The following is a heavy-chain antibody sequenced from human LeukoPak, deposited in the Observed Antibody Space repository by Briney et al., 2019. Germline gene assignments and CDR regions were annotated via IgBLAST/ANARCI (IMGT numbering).Heavy chain of an antibody. Sequence: ASVKVSCKASGYTFTSYGISWVRQAPGQGLEWMGWISAYNGNTNYAQKLQGRVTMTTDTSTSTAYMELRSLRSDDTAVYYCARVLNNLHYYYGMDVWGQGTTVTVSS. V-gene: IGHV1-18*01. CDR3: ARVLNNLHYYYGMDV. J-gene: IGHJ6*02. CDR1: GYTFTSYG. D-gene: IGHD1-14*01. CDR2: ISAYNGNT.